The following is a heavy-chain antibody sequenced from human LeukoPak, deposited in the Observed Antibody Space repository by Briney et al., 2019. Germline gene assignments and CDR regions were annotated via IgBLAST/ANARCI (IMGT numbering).Heavy chain of an antibody. Sequence: SETLSLTCAVSGGSIGSRNYYWGWIRQSPGKGLAWIASIFYSGKTFSNPSLRSRLTMSVDLSNNQFSLNLRSVTAADTAVYSCARHIYGDHTDTRPYYFDSWGRGTRVTVSS. CDR3: ARHIYGDHTDTRPYYFDS. D-gene: IGHD3-10*01. J-gene: IGHJ4*02. CDR1: GGSIGSRNYY. CDR2: IFYSGKT. V-gene: IGHV4-39*01.